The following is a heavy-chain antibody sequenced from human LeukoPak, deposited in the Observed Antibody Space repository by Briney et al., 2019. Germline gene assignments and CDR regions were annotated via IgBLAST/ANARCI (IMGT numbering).Heavy chain of an antibody. CDR3: ARGLLDDYGDYD. D-gene: IGHD4-17*01. V-gene: IGHV4-39*01. Sequence: SETLSLTCTVSGGSISSSSYYWGWIRQPPGKGLEWIGSIYYSGSTYYNPSLKSRVTISVDTSKNQFSLKLSSVTAADTAVYYCARGLLDDYGDYDWGQGTLVTVSS. CDR2: IYYSGST. CDR1: GGSISSSSYY. J-gene: IGHJ4*02.